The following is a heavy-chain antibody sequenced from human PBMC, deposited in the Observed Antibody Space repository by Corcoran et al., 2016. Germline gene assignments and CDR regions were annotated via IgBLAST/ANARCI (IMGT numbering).Heavy chain of an antibody. CDR3: ARQFYDSSGYYYEIDY. CDR1: GGSISSYSYY. CDR2: MYYSGSG. D-gene: IGHD3-22*01. J-gene: IGHJ4*02. V-gene: IGHV4-39*01. Sequence: QLQLQESGPGLVKPSETLSLTCTVSGGSISSYSYYWGWIRQPPGKGLEWIGNMYYSGSGSYNPSLKSRVTISVDTSKNQFSLKLSSVTAADTAVYYCARQFYDSSGYYYEIDYWGQGTLVTVSS.